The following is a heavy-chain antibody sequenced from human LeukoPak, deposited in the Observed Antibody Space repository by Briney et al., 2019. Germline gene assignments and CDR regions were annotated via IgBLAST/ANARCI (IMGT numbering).Heavy chain of an antibody. Sequence: SETLSLTCVVSGVSINNYYWSWIRQPPGKGLEWIGNIYYTGSTTHNLSLKSRVTISVDTSKNQFSLSLSSVTAAHTALYYCARDMGLVAASEYFQQWGQGTLVTVSS. V-gene: IGHV4-59*01. J-gene: IGHJ1*01. CDR2: IYYTGST. CDR1: GVSINNYY. CDR3: ARDMGLVAASEYFQQ. D-gene: IGHD2-15*01.